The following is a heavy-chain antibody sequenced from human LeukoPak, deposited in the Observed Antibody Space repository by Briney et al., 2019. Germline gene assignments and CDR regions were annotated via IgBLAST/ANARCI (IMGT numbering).Heavy chain of an antibody. Sequence: SETLSLTCTVSGGSISSSSYYWGWIRQPPGKGLEWIGSICYSGSTYYNPSLKSRVTISVDTSKNQFSLKLSSVTAADTAVYYCARAHWIPGYSSGWPPPGYWGQGTLVTVSS. CDR1: GGSISSSSYY. CDR3: ARAHWIPGYSSGWPPPGY. CDR2: ICYSGST. J-gene: IGHJ4*02. V-gene: IGHV4-39*07. D-gene: IGHD6-19*01.